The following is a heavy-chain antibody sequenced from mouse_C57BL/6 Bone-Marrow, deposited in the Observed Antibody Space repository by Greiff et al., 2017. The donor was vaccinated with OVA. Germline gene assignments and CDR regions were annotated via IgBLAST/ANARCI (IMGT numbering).Heavy chain of an antibody. V-gene: IGHV5-9*01. CDR1: GFTFSSYT. D-gene: IGHD1-1*01. J-gene: IGHJ2*01. CDR3: ARPSRITTVFDY. Sequence: EVKVVESGGGLVKPGGSLKLSCAASGFTFSSYTMSWVRQTPEKRLEWVATISGGGGNTYYPDSVKGRFTISRDNAKNTLYLQMSSLRSEDTALYYCARPSRITTVFDYWGQGTTLTVSS. CDR2: ISGGGGNT.